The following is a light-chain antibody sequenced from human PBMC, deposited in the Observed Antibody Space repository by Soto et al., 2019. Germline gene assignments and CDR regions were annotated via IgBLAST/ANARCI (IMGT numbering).Light chain of an antibody. CDR3: QAWDSSTHVV. CDR2: QDT. CDR1: TLGSKY. V-gene: IGLV3-1*01. Sequence: SYELRQPPSVSVSPGQTASITCSGDTLGSKYACWYQQKPGQSPVLVMYQDTKRPAGIPERFSGSNSGNTATLTISGTQAMDEADYYCQAWDSSTHVVFGRGTKLTVL. J-gene: IGLJ2*01.